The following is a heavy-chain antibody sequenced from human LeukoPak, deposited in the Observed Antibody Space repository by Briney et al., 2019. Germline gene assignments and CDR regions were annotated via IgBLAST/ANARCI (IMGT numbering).Heavy chain of an antibody. CDR3: AREVVVVPAAETFYYYYGMDV. CDR1: GFTFSYYE. D-gene: IGHD2-2*01. CDR2: ITGGSTTK. J-gene: IGHJ6*02. Sequence: GGSLRLSCAASGFTFSYYEMIWVRQAPGKGLEWVSYITGGSTTKNYADSVKGRFTISRDNAKNSLYLQMNSLRAEDTAVYYCAREVVVVPAAETFYYYYGMDVWGQGTTVTVSS. V-gene: IGHV3-48*03.